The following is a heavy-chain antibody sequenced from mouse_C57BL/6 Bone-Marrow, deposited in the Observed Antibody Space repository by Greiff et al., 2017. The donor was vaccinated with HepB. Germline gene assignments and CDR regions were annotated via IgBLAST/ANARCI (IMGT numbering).Heavy chain of an antibody. CDR1: GFTFSSYA. CDR2: ISDGGSYT. Sequence: EVKLVESGGGLVKPGGSLKLSCAASGFTFSSYAMSWVRQTPDKRLEWVATISDGGSYTYYPDNVKGRFTISRDNAKNNLYLQMSHLKSEDTAMYYCARDRRFYWYFDVWGTGTTVTVSS. CDR3: ARDRRFYWYFDV. J-gene: IGHJ1*03. V-gene: IGHV5-4*01.